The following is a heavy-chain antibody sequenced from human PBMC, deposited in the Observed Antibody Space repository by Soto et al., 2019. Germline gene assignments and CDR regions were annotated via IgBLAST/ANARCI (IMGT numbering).Heavy chain of an antibody. D-gene: IGHD3-16*01. Sequence: GASVKLSCKASGYTFTSYYMHWARQAPGQGLEWMGWINAYNGNTNYAQNLQGRLTLTTDTSTTTAYMELRSLRSNDTAIYYCAMVDVYVTPSPQDVWGQGTTVTVSS. CDR1: GYTFTSYY. V-gene: IGHV1-18*04. CDR3: AMVDVYVTPSPQDV. CDR2: INAYNGNT. J-gene: IGHJ6*02.